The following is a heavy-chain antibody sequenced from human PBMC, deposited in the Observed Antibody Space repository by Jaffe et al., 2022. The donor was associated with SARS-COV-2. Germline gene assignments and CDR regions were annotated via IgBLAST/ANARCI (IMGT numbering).Heavy chain of an antibody. D-gene: IGHD3-16*01. CDR3: ARLLGNDYPYYYFDS. J-gene: IGHJ4*02. CDR2: ISSRSTYI. V-gene: IGHV3-21*01. Sequence: EVQLVESGGGLVRPGGSLRLSCAASGFTFSGYSINWVRQAPGKGLEWVSSISSRSTYIFYADSVKGRFTISRDNAKNSLYLQMNSLRAEDTAVYYCARLLGNDYPYYYFDSWGQGTLVTVSS. CDR1: GFTFSGYS.